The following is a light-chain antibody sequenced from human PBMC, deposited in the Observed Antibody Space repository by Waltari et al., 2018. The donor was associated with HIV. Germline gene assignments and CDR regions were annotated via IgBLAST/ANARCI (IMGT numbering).Light chain of an antibody. CDR2: EVS. Sequence: QSALTQPASVSGSPGQSITISCPGTRSHLGSYDLVPWYQQHPGQAPKVMIYEVSKRPSGVSNRFSGSKSGNTASLIISGLQAEDEADYYCCSYASGSTFVFGTGTKVTVL. V-gene: IGLV2-23*02. CDR3: CSYASGSTFV. J-gene: IGLJ1*01. CDR1: RSHLGSYDL.